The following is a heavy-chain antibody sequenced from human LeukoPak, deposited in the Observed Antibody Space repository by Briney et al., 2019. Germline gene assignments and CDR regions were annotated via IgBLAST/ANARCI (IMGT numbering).Heavy chain of an antibody. CDR1: GFTVSTFA. Sequence: GGSLRLSCAASGFTVSTFAMIWVRQPPGKGLEWVSSIFPSGGEIHYADSVRGRFTISRDNSKSTLSLQMNSLRAEDTAVYYCARTYSWSLSRFDYWGQGTLVTVSS. J-gene: IGHJ4*02. CDR3: ARTYSWSLSRFDY. CDR2: IFPSGGEI. V-gene: IGHV3-23*01. D-gene: IGHD3-16*02.